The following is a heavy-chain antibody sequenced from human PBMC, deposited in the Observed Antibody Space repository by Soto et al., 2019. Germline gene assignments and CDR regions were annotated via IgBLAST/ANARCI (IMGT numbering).Heavy chain of an antibody. CDR2: ISWNSGSI. V-gene: IGHV3-9*01. CDR3: AKDKSYYCYGMDV. CDR1: GFTFDDYA. J-gene: IGHJ6*02. Sequence: EVQLVESGGGLVQPGRSLRLSCAASGFTFDDYAMHWVRQAPGKGLGWVSGISWNSGSIDYADSVKGRFTISRDNAKNSLYLQMNSLRAEDTALYYCAKDKSYYCYGMDVWGQGTTVTVSS.